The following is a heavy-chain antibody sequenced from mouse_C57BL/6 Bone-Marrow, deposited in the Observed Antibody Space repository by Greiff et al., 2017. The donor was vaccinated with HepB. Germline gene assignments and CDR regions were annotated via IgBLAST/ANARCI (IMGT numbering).Heavy chain of an antibody. D-gene: IGHD2-4*01. CDR2: ISSGSSTI. J-gene: IGHJ3*01. CDR1: GFTFSDYG. Sequence: EVKLVESGGGLVKPGGSLKLSCAASGFTFSDYGMHWVRQAPEKGLEWVAYISSGSSTIYYAETVKGRFTISRDNAKSTLFLQITSLMSEDTAMYYCASSDYLFAYWGQGTLVTVSA. V-gene: IGHV5-17*01. CDR3: ASSDYLFAY.